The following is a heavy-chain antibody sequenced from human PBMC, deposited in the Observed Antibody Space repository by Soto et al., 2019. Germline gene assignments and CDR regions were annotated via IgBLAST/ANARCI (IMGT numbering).Heavy chain of an antibody. J-gene: IGHJ5*02. V-gene: IGHV1-69*02. CDR3: ARSVTTVTTGFAP. Sequence: QVQLVQSGAEVKKPGSSVKVSCKASGGTFSSYTISWVRQAPGQGLEWMGRIIPILGIANYAQKFQGRVTITADKSTSTAYMELSSLRSEDTAVYYCARSVTTVTTGFAPWGQGTMVTVSS. CDR1: GGTFSSYT. D-gene: IGHD4-17*01. CDR2: IIPILGIA.